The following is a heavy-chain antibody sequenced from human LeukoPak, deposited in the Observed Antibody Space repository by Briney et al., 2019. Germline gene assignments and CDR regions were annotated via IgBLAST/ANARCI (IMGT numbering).Heavy chain of an antibody. V-gene: IGHV3-23*01. CDR2: ISGSSDT. D-gene: IGHD6-19*01. CDR1: GFTFNNYG. CDR3: AKKLTPSSGWYWDY. J-gene: IGHJ4*02. Sequence: GGSLRLSCAASGFTFNNYGMSWVRQAPGKGLEWVSSISGSSDTYYADSVKGRFTISRDNSKNTLYLQMNSLRAEDTAVYYCAKKLTPSSGWYWDYWGQGTLVTVSS.